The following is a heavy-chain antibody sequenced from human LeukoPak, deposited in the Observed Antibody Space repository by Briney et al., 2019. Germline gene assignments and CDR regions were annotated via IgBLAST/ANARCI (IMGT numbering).Heavy chain of an antibody. V-gene: IGHV3-7*01. D-gene: IGHD6-19*01. CDR1: GFTFSSYW. J-gene: IGHJ5*02. CDR2: IKQDGSGK. Sequence: GGSLRLSCAASGFTFSSYWMSWVRQAPGKGLEWVANIKQDGSGKYYADSVKGRFTISRDNAKNSLYLQMNSLRAEDTAVYYCARERAVAGTDWFDPWGQGTLVTVSS. CDR3: ARERAVAGTDWFDP.